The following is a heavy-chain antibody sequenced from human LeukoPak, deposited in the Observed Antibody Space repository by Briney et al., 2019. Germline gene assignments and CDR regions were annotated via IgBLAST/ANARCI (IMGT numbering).Heavy chain of an antibody. Sequence: SETLSLTCMVSGDSLGSRSHFWVWVRQPPGRGLEWHGCISNSGSNYYHTSLKSRVTIPETTSKNHFFLQRSSVTAEAPAVYYCATNYSVACSFDYGGQGTRVTVSA. D-gene: IGHD5/OR15-5a*01. CDR1: GDSLGSRSHF. J-gene: IGHJ4*02. V-gene: IGHV4-39*07. CDR2: ISNSGSN. CDR3: ATNYSVACSFDY.